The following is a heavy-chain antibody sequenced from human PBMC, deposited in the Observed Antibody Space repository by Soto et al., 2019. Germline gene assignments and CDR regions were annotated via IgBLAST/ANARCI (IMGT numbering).Heavy chain of an antibody. D-gene: IGHD3-10*01. Sequence: SETLSLTCTVSGGPMSEYFWSWIRHSPGKGLEWIGYVYYLGSTDYNPSLKSRVTISVDTSKRQFSLNLSSVTVADTAVYYCARDGYDGSGSPYPAYWGPGIQVTVSS. CDR2: VYYLGST. CDR3: ARDGYDGSGSPYPAY. J-gene: IGHJ4*02. CDR1: GGPMSEYF. V-gene: IGHV4-59*01.